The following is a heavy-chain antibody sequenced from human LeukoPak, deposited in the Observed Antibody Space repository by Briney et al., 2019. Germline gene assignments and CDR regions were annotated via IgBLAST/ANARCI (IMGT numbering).Heavy chain of an antibody. CDR2: INHSGST. J-gene: IGHJ6*02. Sequence: SETLSLTCAVYGGSFSGYYWSWIRQPPGKGLEWIGEINHSGSTNYNPSLKSRVTMSVDTSKNQFSLKLSSVTAADTAVYYCARGPYYYYYGMDVWGQGTTVTVSS. CDR3: ARGPYYYYYGMDV. V-gene: IGHV4-34*01. CDR1: GGSFSGYY.